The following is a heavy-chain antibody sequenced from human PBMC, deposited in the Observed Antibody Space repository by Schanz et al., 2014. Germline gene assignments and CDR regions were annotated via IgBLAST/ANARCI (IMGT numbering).Heavy chain of an antibody. CDR3: VRELSGGTFDY. CDR2: FT. V-gene: IGHV1-2*06. J-gene: IGHJ4*02. CDR1: GYTFTDYY. Sequence: QVQLVQSGAEVKKPGASVKVSCTASGYTFTDYYLHWVRQAPGQGLEWLGRFTHISQKFQGRVTMTRDTSSTTAYMELNSLRSDDTAVYYCVRELSGGTFDYWGQGALVTVSS. D-gene: IGHD1-1*01.